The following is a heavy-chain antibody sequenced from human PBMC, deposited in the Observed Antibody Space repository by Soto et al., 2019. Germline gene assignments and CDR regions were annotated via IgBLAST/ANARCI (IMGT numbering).Heavy chain of an antibody. CDR2: INPNGGVT. D-gene: IGHD5-12*01. J-gene: IGHJ6*03. CDR3: ARESGGATATLDYYYFYMDV. Sequence: QVQLVQSGAEVRKPGASVTVSCRSSGDSFNDYYIHWVRQAPGQGFEWMGWINPNGGVTKYAQKFQGWVSKTRDSSIRTVYMQLSRLRSDDTAVYYCARESGGATATLDYYYFYMDVWGTGTTVTLSS. V-gene: IGHV1-2*04. CDR1: GDSFNDYY.